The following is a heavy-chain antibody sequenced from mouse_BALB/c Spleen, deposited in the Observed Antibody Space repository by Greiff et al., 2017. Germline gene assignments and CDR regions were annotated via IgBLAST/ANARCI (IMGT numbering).Heavy chain of an antibody. CDR1: GYTFTSYW. D-gene: IGHD2-14*01. V-gene: IGHV1-5*01. CDR3: TRERYDGWFAY. CDR2: IYPGNSDT. J-gene: IGHJ3*01. Sequence: EVQLQQSGTVLARPGASVKMSCKASGYTFTSYWMHWVKQRPGQGLEWIGAIYPGNSDTSYNQKFKGKAKLTAVTSTSTAYMELSSLTNEDSAVYYCTRERYDGWFAYWGQGTLVTVSA.